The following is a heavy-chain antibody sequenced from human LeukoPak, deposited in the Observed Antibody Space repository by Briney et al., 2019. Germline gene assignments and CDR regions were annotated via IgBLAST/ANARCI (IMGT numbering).Heavy chain of an antibody. CDR2: IIPIFGIA. J-gene: IGHJ6*02. CDR3: ARDYCSSTSCYTDYYYGMDV. Sequence: GASVKVSCKASGGTFSSYAISWVRQAPGQGLEWMGRIIPIFGIANYAQKFQGRVTITADKSTSTAYMELSSLRSEDTAVYYCARDYCSSTSCYTDYYYGMDVWGQGTRSPSP. D-gene: IGHD2-2*02. CDR1: GGTFSSYA. V-gene: IGHV1-69*04.